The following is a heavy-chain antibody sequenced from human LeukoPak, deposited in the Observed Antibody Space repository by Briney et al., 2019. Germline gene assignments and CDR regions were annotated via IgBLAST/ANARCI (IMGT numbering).Heavy chain of an antibody. CDR2: IKQDGAEK. CDR3: ARSRFGSGGYAFDI. Sequence: TGGSLRLSCAASGFTFSSYWMSWVRQAPGKGLEWVANIKQDGAEKNYADSVKGRFSISRDNAENSLYLQMNSLRVEDRAVYYCARSRFGSGGYAFDIWGQGTMVTVSS. J-gene: IGHJ3*02. D-gene: IGHD3-16*01. CDR1: GFTFSSYW. V-gene: IGHV3-7*01.